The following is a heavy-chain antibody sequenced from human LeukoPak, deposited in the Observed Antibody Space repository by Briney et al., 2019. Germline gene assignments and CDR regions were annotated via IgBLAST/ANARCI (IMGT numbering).Heavy chain of an antibody. D-gene: IGHD2-2*01. J-gene: IGHJ6*03. V-gene: IGHV1-69*05. Sequence: SVKVSCKASGYTFTSYGISWVRQAPGQGLEWMGGIIPIFGTANYAQKFQGRVTITTDESTSTAYMELSSLRSEDTAMYYCARANQIVVVPAASYMDVWGKGTTVTVSS. CDR1: GYTFTSYG. CDR2: IIPIFGTA. CDR3: ARANQIVVVPAASYMDV.